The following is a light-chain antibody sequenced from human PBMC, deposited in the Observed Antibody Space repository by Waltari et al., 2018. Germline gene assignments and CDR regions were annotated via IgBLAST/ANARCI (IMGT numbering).Light chain of an antibody. J-gene: IGLJ3*02. CDR2: YVT. CDR1: SINIGEYNL. V-gene: IGLV2-23*02. Sequence: QSALTQPASVSGSPGQSITIPCTGTSINIGEYNLFSWCQHHPGKVPQLVMYYVTKRPAGISDRFSGSKSGNTASLTISTLQADDEADYYCCSYSTSGSWMFGGGTKVTVL. CDR3: CSYSTSGSWM.